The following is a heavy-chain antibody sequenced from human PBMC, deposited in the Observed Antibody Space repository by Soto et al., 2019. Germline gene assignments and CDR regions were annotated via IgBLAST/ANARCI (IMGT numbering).Heavy chain of an antibody. CDR2: ISGYNGNT. CDR3: ARTVEYDSIPYYYADF. D-gene: IGHD2-21*01. Sequence: GASVKVSCKASGCTFNTYTITWVRQAPGQGLEWMGWISGYNGNTNYAQTLQGRGTMTTDTSTSTAYLELRSLRSDDTAVYYCARTVEYDSIPYYYADFWGQGTLVTVSS. V-gene: IGHV1-18*01. CDR1: GCTFNTYT. J-gene: IGHJ4*01.